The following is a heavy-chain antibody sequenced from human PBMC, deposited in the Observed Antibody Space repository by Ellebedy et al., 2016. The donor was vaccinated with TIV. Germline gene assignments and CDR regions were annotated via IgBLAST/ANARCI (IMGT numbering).Heavy chain of an antibody. CDR3: ARDHSSSWTRGDAFDI. CDR2: ISYDGSNK. Sequence: GESLKISCAASGFTFSSYAMHWVRQAPGKGLEWVAVISYDGSNKYYADSVKGRFTISRDNSKNTLYLQMNSLRAEDTAVYYCARDHSSSWTRGDAFDIWGQGTMVTVSS. D-gene: IGHD6-13*01. CDR1: GFTFSSYA. V-gene: IGHV3-30-3*01. J-gene: IGHJ3*02.